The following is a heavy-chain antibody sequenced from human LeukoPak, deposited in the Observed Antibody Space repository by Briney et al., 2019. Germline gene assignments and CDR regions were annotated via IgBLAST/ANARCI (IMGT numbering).Heavy chain of an antibody. J-gene: IGHJ4*02. CDR1: GFSFGAYG. CDR2: IWYDGSSK. CDR3: ARSQSSSLIDY. V-gene: IGHV3-33*01. Sequence: GGSLRLSCAASGFSFGAYGVHWVRQAPGKGLEWVAVIWYDGSSKDYADSVKGRFTFSRDNSKNTLYLQMNSLTVEDTAVYYCARSQSSSLIDYWGQGTLVTVSS. D-gene: IGHD6-13*01.